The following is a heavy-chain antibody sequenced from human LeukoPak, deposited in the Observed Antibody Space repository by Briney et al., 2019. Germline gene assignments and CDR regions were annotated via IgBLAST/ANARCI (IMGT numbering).Heavy chain of an antibody. CDR3: ARGVGYPYYFDY. D-gene: IGHD1-26*01. CDR2: IGGTDGTT. CDR1: GFAFSRFP. Sequence: GESLRLSCAASGFAFSRFPMSWVRQAPGKGLEWFSAIGGTDGTTYHADSAKGRFTISRDNTKNTLFLQMNSLRAEDTAVYYCARGVGYPYYFDYWGQGTLVSVSS. V-gene: IGHV3-23*01. J-gene: IGHJ4*02.